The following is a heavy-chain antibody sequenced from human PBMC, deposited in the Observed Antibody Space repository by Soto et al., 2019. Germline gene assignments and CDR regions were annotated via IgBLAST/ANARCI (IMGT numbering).Heavy chain of an antibody. CDR3: ARRWGYDAFDI. D-gene: IGHD3-16*01. Sequence: QVQLVESGGGVVQPGMSLRLSCAASGFTFSSYGMHWVRQAPGKGLEWVAVIWYDGSNKYYADSVKGRFTISRDNSKNTLYLQMNSLRAEDTAVYYCARRWGYDAFDIWGQGTMVTVSS. CDR2: IWYDGSNK. J-gene: IGHJ3*02. CDR1: GFTFSSYG. V-gene: IGHV3-33*01.